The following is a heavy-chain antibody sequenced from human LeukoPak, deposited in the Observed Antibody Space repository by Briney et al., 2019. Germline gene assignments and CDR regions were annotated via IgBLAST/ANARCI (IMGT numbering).Heavy chain of an antibody. V-gene: IGHV3-48*03. CDR1: GFTFSSYE. Sequence: PGGSLRLSCAASGFTFSSYEMNWVRQAPGKGLEWVSYISSSGSTIYYADSVKGRFTISRDNAKNSLYLQMNSLRAEDTAVYYCARDLSGYSYGYYYYYGMDVWGQGTTVTVSS. CDR2: ISSSGSTI. J-gene: IGHJ6*02. CDR3: ARDLSGYSYGYYYYYGMDV. D-gene: IGHD5-18*01.